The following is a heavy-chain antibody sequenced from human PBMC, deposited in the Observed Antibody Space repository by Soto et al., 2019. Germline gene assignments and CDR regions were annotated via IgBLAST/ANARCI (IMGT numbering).Heavy chain of an antibody. J-gene: IGHJ4*02. CDR3: ARDITGATGDY. V-gene: IGHV1-18*01. D-gene: IGHD1-26*01. CDR1: GYTFINYN. Sequence: VQLVQSGPEVKEPGASVRVSCKASGYTFINYNIFWVRQAPGQGLEWMGWISPSNGATSYAKNFQGRGTMTKDTSTSTAYVELRSLRYDDAAVYYCARDITGATGDYWGQGTLVTVSS. CDR2: ISPSNGAT.